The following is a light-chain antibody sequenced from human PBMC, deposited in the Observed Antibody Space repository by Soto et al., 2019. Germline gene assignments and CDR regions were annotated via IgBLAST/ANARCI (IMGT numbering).Light chain of an antibody. CDR3: RRYNYWPPFT. V-gene: IGKV3-15*01. CDR1: QSVSSK. J-gene: IGKJ3*01. Sequence: EIVMTQSPATLFVSPGESVTLSCRASQSVSSKLAWYQQKPGQAPRLLIYGASTRATGIPARFSGSGAGTEFSLIISSLQPEDFAANYCRRYNYWPPFTFGRGTKVDIK. CDR2: GAS.